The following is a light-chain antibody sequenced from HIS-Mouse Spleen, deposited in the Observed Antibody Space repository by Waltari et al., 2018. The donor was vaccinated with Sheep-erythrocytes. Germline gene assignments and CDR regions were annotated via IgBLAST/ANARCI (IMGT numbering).Light chain of an antibody. Sequence: SSELTQDPAVSVALGQTVRITCQGDSLRSYYASWYQQKPGQAPVLVIYGQNNRPSGIPDRFSGSSSGNTAYLTVTGAQAEDEADYYCNAWESSGKVFGGGTKLTVL. J-gene: IGLJ2*01. CDR1: SLRSYY. V-gene: IGLV3-19*01. CDR3: NAWESSGKV. CDR2: GQN.